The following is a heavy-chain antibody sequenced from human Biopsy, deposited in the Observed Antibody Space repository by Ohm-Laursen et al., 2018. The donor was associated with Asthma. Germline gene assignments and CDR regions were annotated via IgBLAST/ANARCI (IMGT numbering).Heavy chain of an antibody. J-gene: IGHJ6*02. CDR2: ISYDGSNR. V-gene: IGHV3-30*18. D-gene: IGHD3-10*01. CDR3: AKDVVCFRELGGMDV. CDR1: GFTFSTYG. Sequence: SLRLSCAASGFTFSTYGMHWVRQAPGKGLEWVTVISYDGSNRYSADSVRGRFTISRDNSKNTLYLQMSSLRAGDTAVYYCAKDVVCFRELGGMDVWGQGTTVTVSS.